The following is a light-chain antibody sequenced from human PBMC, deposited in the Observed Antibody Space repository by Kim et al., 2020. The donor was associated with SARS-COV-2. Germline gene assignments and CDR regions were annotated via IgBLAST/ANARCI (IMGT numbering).Light chain of an antibody. CDR2: RNN. J-gene: IGLJ3*02. CDR3: ATWDDSLNGWV. CDR1: SSNIGSNY. Sequence: ELTQPPSASGTPGQRVTISCSGSSSNIGSNYVSWFQQLPRTAPKLLIYRNNQRPSGVPDRFSDSKSGTSASLAISGLRSEDEADYYCATWDDSLNGWVFGGGTQLTVL. V-gene: IGLV1-47*01.